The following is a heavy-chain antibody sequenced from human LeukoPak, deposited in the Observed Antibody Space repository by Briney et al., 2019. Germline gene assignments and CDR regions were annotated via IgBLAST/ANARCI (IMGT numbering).Heavy chain of an antibody. D-gene: IGHD3-22*01. Sequence: GESLKISCKGSGYXFTSYWICWVRQMPGKGLEWMGIIYPGDSDTRYSPSFQGQVTISADKSISTAYLQWSSLKASDTAMHYCARLYYYDSSGYANWFDPWGQGTLVTVSS. V-gene: IGHV5-51*01. CDR1: GYXFTSYW. CDR2: IYPGDSDT. CDR3: ARLYYYDSSGYANWFDP. J-gene: IGHJ5*02.